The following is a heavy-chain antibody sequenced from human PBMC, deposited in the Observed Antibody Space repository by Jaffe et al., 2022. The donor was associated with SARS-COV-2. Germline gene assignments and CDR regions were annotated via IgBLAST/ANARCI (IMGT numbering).Heavy chain of an antibody. Sequence: EVQLVESGGGLVKPGGSLRLSCAASGFTFSSYSMSWVRQAPGKGLEWVSSISSSSSYIYYADSVKGRFTISRDNAKNSLYLQMNSLRAEDTAVYYCARVPSRMITFGGVVALQLQPFDYWGQGTLVTVSS. CDR2: ISSSSSYI. CDR1: GFTFSSYS. V-gene: IGHV3-21*01. CDR3: ARVPSRMITFGGVVALQLQPFDY. J-gene: IGHJ4*02. D-gene: IGHD3-16*02.